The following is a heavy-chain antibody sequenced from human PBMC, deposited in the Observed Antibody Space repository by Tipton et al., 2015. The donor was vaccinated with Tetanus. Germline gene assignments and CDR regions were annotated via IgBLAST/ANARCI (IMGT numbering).Heavy chain of an antibody. CDR1: GFTFSNYG. J-gene: IGHJ6*02. Sequence: SLRLSCAASGFTFSNYGMHWVRQAPGKGLEWVAVMSKDGGFKHYVDSAKGRFTISRDNAKNTLYLQMNSLRAEDTAVYYCARGHRHDPKTFYAMDRWGPGTTVTVSS. V-gene: IGHV3-30*03. D-gene: IGHD1-1*01. CDR2: MSKDGGFK. CDR3: ARGHRHDPKTFYAMDR.